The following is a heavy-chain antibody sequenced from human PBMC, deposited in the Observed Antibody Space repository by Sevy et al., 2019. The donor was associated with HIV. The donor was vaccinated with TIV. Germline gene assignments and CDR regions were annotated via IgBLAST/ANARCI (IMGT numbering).Heavy chain of an antibody. D-gene: IGHD3-16*01. CDR2: IDWDDAK. Sequence: SGPTLVNPTQTLTLTCTFSGFSLTTSGMYVSWIRQPPGKALEWLALIDWDDAKYYSTTLKTRLTISRDTSRNQVVLNMTNVDPVDTATYYCARIRGGREGVRPFDVWGQGTMVTVSS. CDR1: GFSLTTSGMY. CDR3: ARIRGGREGVRPFDV. V-gene: IGHV2-70*01. J-gene: IGHJ3*01.